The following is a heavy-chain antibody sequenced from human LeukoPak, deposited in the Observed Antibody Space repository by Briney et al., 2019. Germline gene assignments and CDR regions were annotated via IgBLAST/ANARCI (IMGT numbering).Heavy chain of an antibody. CDR3: GGDLGGVATTLLLPGGDY. Sequence: GASVKVSCKASGYTFTGYYMHWVRQAPGQGLEWMGWINPNSGGTNYAQKFQGRVTMTRDTSISTAYMELSRLRSDDTAVYYCGGDLGGVATTLLLPGGDYWGRGTLVTVSS. V-gene: IGHV1-2*02. CDR1: GYTFTGYY. CDR2: INPNSGGT. D-gene: IGHD5-12*01. J-gene: IGHJ4*02.